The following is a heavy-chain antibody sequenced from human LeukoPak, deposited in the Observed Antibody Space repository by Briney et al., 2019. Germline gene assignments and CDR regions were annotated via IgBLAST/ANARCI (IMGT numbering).Heavy chain of an antibody. CDR1: GFTFSSYG. D-gene: IGHD1-26*01. CDR3: ATVGATTNDAFDI. CDR2: MSFDGSHT. V-gene: IGHV3-30*03. Sequence: GGSLRLSCAASGFTFSSYGMHWVRQAPGKGLEWVAVMSFDGSHTYYADSVKGRFTISRDNAKNSLYLQMNSLRAEDTAVYYCATVGATTNDAFDIWGQGTMVTVSS. J-gene: IGHJ3*02.